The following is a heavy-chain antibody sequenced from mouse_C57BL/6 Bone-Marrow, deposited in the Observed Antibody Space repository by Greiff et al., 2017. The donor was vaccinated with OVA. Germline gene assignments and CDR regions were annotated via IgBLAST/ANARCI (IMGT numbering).Heavy chain of an antibody. CDR3: VRRGIYYYGSSSAWFAY. CDR2: IRSKSNNYAT. J-gene: IGHJ3*01. D-gene: IGHD1-1*01. CDR1: GFSFNTYA. Sequence: EVQLVESGGGLVQPKGSLKLSCAASGFSFNTYAMNWVRQAPGKGLEWVARIRSKSNNYATYYADSVKDRFTISRDDSESMLYLQMNNLKTEDTAMYYCVRRGIYYYGSSSAWFAYWGQGTLVTVSA. V-gene: IGHV10-1*01.